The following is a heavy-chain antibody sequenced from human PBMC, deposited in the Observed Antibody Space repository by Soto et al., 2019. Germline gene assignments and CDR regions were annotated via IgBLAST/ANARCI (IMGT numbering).Heavy chain of an antibody. CDR2: IDYSGDST. CDR1: GVTFSGYG. D-gene: IGHD3-10*01. J-gene: IGHJ4*02. Sequence: LRLSCVASGVTFSGYGLNWVRQAPGKGLEWVSTIDYSGDSTYYADSVKGRFTVSRDDSKNTLYLQMNSLRAQDTAVYYCARDPSSGSADYWGQGTLVTVSS. CDR3: ARDPSSGSADY. V-gene: IGHV3-23*01.